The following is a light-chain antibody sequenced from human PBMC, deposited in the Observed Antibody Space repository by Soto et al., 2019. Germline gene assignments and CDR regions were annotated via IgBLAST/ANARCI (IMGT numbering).Light chain of an antibody. J-gene: IGLJ1*01. Sequence: ALTQPPSASGSPGQSVTISCTGTSSDVGGYNYVSWFRQHPGKAPKLIIHEVNQRPSGVPDRFSGSKSGNTASLTVSGLQAEDEGTYYCSSYGGYNNVVFGTGTKVTVL. CDR1: SSDVGGYNY. CDR2: EVN. V-gene: IGLV2-8*01. CDR3: SSYGGYNNVV.